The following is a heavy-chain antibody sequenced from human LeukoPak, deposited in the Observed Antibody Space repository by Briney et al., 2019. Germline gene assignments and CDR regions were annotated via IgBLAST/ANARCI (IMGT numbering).Heavy chain of an antibody. D-gene: IGHD3-22*01. CDR2: INTNGGSI. Sequence: GGSLRLSCAASGFIFSNYGMSWVRQAPGKGLVWVAHINTNGGSINYADSVKGRFTISRDNAKNTLYLQMISLRAEDTAVYFCARSTYDIGSYYWDYFDYWGQGTLVTVSS. CDR1: GFIFSNYG. V-gene: IGHV3-74*01. J-gene: IGHJ4*02. CDR3: ARSTYDIGSYYWDYFDY.